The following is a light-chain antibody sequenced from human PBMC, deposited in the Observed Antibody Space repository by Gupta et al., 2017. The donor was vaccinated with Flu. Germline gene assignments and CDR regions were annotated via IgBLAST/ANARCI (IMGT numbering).Light chain of an antibody. J-gene: IGLJ2*01. CDR3: SSYTTSNTGVI. CDR2: EVS. CDR1: SSDVGGSEY. Sequence: QSALTQPASVSGSPGQSITISCTGTSSDVGGSEYVSWYQQHPGTAPKLMIFEVSRRPSGIPIRFSGSKSGNTASLTISGLQAEDEADYSCSSYTTSNTGVIFGGGTKLPVL. V-gene: IGLV2-14*01.